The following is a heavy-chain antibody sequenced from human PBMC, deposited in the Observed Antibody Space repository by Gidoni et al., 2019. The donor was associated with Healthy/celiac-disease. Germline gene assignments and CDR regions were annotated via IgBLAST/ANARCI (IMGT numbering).Heavy chain of an antibody. CDR2: ISYDGSNK. CDR3: ARADIQLWLTGHGMDV. V-gene: IGHV3-30*03. CDR1: GFTFNSYG. D-gene: IGHD5-18*01. Sequence: QVQLVDSGGGVVQPGRYLRLSCASSGFTFNSYGMHWVRQAPGKGLEWVAVISYDGSNKYYADSVKGRFTISRDNSKNTLYLQMNSLRAEDTAVYYCARADIQLWLTGHGMDVWGQGTTVTVSS. J-gene: IGHJ6*02.